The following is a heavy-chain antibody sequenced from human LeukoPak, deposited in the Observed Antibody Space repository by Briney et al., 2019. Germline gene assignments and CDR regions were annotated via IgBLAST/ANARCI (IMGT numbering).Heavy chain of an antibody. V-gene: IGHV4-34*01. CDR2: INHSGST. CDR1: GGSINTYY. J-gene: IGHJ4*02. CDR3: ARGYNWID. D-gene: IGHD1-20*01. Sequence: SETLSLTCTVSGGSINTYYWSWIRQPPGKGLEWIGEINHSGSTNYNPSLKSRVTISVDTSKNQFSLKLSSVTAADTAVYYCARGYNWIDWGQGTLVTVSS.